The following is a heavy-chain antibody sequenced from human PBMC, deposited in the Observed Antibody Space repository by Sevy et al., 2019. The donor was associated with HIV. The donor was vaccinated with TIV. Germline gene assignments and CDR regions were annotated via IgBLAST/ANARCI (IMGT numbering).Heavy chain of an antibody. D-gene: IGHD3-22*01. CDR1: GFTFSTYA. CDR3: TNHYDTGGRLDYFDY. Sequence: GGSLRLSCAASGFTFSTYAMSWVRQAPGKGLEWVSAISASGDTTYYGDSVKGRFTISRDKSESTLYLQMNSLRAEDTAIYYCTNHYDTGGRLDYFDYWGQGTLVTVSS. J-gene: IGHJ4*02. CDR2: ISASGDTT. V-gene: IGHV3-23*01.